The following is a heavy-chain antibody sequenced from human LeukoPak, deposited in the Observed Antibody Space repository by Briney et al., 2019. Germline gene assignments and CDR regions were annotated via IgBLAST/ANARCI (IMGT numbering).Heavy chain of an antibody. CDR1: GYTFTGKF. CDR2: IDPNSGGT. CDR3: ARDREGLAYLDF. Sequence: ASVKVSCKASGYTFTGKFIHWVRQAPGRGLEWMGWIDPNSGGTDYAQKFQGRVTMTRDTSIATAYMDLSRLISDDTAVYYCARDREGLAYLDFWGQGTLVTVSS. D-gene: IGHD3/OR15-3a*01. V-gene: IGHV1-2*02. J-gene: IGHJ4*02.